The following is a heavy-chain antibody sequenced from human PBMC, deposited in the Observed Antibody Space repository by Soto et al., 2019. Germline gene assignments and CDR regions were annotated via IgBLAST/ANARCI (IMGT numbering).Heavy chain of an antibody. Sequence: QVQLVESGGGVVQPGRSLRLSCAASGFTLSSYGMHWVRQAPGKGLEWVAVIWYDGSNKYYADSVKGRFTISRDNSKNTLYLQMNSLRAEDTAVYYCARDSYDFWSGLNWFDPWGQGTLVTVSS. CDR2: IWYDGSNK. D-gene: IGHD3-3*01. CDR3: ARDSYDFWSGLNWFDP. J-gene: IGHJ5*02. CDR1: GFTLSSYG. V-gene: IGHV3-33*01.